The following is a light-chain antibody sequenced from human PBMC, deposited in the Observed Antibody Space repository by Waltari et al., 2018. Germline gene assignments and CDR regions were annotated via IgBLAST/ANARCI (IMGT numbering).Light chain of an antibody. J-gene: IGLJ3*02. Sequence: QTVVTQEPSLSVSPGGTVTLTCALSSGSVSSTLSPTWYQQTPGQPPRTLVYKGISRSSGVPDRFSGSILGNTAALTITGAQADDESDYYCSMYMGSGVWVFGGGTKLTVL. CDR3: SMYMGSGVWV. CDR1: SGSVSSTLS. V-gene: IGLV8-61*01. CDR2: KGI.